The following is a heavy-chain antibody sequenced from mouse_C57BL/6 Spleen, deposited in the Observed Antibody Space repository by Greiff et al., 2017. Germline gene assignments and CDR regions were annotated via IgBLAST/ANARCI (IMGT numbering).Heavy chain of an antibody. CDR3: AIVYYYGSFDY. D-gene: IGHD1-1*01. CDR1: GYTFTSYW. J-gene: IGHJ2*01. Sequence: QVQLQQPGAELVRPGSSVKLSCKASGYTFTSYWMHWVKQRPIQGLEWIGNIDPSDSETSYNQKFKDKATLTVDKSSSTAYMQLSSLTSEDSAVYYCAIVYYYGSFDYWGQGTTLTVSS. V-gene: IGHV1-52*01. CDR2: IDPSDSET.